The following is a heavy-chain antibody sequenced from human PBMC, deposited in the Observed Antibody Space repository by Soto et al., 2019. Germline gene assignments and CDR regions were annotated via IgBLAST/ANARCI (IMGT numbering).Heavy chain of an antibody. Sequence: GASVKVSCKASGGTFSSYAISWVRQAPGQGLEWMGGIIPIFGTANYAQKFQGRVTITADESTSTAYMELSSLRSEDTAVYYCARDPWVKKRVVVAAIWGQGTLVTVSS. CDR2: IIPIFGTA. CDR1: GGTFSSYA. J-gene: IGHJ4*02. D-gene: IGHD2-15*01. V-gene: IGHV1-69*13. CDR3: ARDPWVKKRVVVAAI.